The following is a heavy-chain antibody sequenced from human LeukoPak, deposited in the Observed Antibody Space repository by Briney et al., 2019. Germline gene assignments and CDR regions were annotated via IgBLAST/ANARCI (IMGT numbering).Heavy chain of an antibody. CDR2: IRTDNGNT. CDR1: GYTFTENA. D-gene: IGHD2-15*01. J-gene: IGHJ4*02. CDR3: GRGGSSGVDY. V-gene: IGHV1-3*04. Sequence: GASVKVSCKPSGYTFTENALHWVRQAPGQRLEWMGWIRTDNGNTKYSQKFQGRVTLTRDTSAGTVYVELNSLRSEDTAVYYCGRGGSSGVDYWGQGTLVTVSS.